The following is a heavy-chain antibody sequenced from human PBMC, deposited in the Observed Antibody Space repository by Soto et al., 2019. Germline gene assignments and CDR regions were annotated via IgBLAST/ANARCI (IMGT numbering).Heavy chain of an antibody. CDR3: ATSRRDYDFWSGYYRYYYGMDV. D-gene: IGHD3-3*01. CDR2: FDPEDGET. J-gene: IGHJ6*02. V-gene: IGHV1-24*01. CDR1: GYTLTELS. Sequence: ASVKVSCKVSGYTLTELSMHWVRQAPGKGLEWTGGFDPEDGETIYAQKFQGRVTMTEDTSTDTAYIELSSLRSEDTAVYYCATSRRDYDFWSGYYRYYYGMDVWGQGTTVTVSS.